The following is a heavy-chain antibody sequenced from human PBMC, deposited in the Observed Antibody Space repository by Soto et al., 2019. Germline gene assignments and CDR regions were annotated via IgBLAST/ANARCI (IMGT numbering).Heavy chain of an antibody. CDR2: LSSVGSST. CDR1: GFSFSNDW. D-gene: IGHD1-26*01. V-gene: IGHV3-74*01. CDR3: VRGKYSGSYFFDY. Sequence: EVQLVESGGGLVQPGGSLRLSCEASGFSFSNDWMHWVRQAPGKGLVWVSSLSSVGSSTDYADSVKGRFTISRDNAKNTLYLQMNNLGAEDTGSYYCVRGKYSGSYFFDYWGQGTLVTVSS. J-gene: IGHJ4*02.